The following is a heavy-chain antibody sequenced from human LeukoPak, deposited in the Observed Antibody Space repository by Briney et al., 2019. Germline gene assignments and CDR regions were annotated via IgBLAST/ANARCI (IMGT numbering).Heavy chain of an antibody. CDR2: IYPGDYDT. D-gene: IGHD6-19*01. Sequence: LGESLEISCKGSGYSFTSYWIGWVRQMPGKSLEWMGIIYPGDYDTRYSPSFQGQVTISADKSISTDYLQWSSLKASDTAMYYCARAVAGTFGYWGQGTLVTVSS. V-gene: IGHV5-51*01. CDR3: ARAVAGTFGY. J-gene: IGHJ4*02. CDR1: GYSFTSYW.